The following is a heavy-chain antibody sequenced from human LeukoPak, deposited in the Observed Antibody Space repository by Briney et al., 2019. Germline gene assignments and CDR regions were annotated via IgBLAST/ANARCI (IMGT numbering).Heavy chain of an antibody. CDR1: GFTSSSYG. V-gene: IGHV3-30*02. CDR3: ARVYYYDSSGYYYNYYYMDV. Sequence: GRSLRLSCAASGFTSSSYGMHWVRQAPGKGLEWVAFIRYDGSNKYYADSVKGRFTISRDNSKNTLYLQMNSLRAEDTAVYYCARVYYYDSSGYYYNYYYMDVWGKGTTVTISS. J-gene: IGHJ6*03. CDR2: IRYDGSNK. D-gene: IGHD3-22*01.